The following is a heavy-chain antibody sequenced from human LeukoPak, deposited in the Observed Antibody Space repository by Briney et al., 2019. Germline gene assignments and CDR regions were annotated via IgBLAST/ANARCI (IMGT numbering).Heavy chain of an antibody. D-gene: IGHD3-22*01. CDR1: GVSISSYY. CDR3: ARSGDYYDSSGYSRDAFDI. V-gene: IGHV4-59*01. Sequence: PSETLSLTCTVSGVSISSYYWSWIRQPPGKGLEWIGYIYYSGSTNYNPSLKSRVTISVDTSKNQFSLKLSSVTAADTAVYYCARSGDYYDSSGYSRDAFDIWGQGTMVTVSS. J-gene: IGHJ3*02. CDR2: IYYSGST.